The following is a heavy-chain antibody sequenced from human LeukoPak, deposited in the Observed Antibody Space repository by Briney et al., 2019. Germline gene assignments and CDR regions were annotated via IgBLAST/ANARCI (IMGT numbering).Heavy chain of an antibody. Sequence: ASVKVSCKASGYTFTSYGISWVRQAPGQGLEWMGWISAYNGNTSYAQKLQGRVTMTTDTSTITAYMELRSLRSDDTAVYYCARAIAVTGTTTDFQHWGQGTLVTVSS. D-gene: IGHD6-19*01. CDR3: ARAIAVTGTTTDFQH. V-gene: IGHV1-18*01. CDR2: ISAYNGNT. CDR1: GYTFTSYG. J-gene: IGHJ1*01.